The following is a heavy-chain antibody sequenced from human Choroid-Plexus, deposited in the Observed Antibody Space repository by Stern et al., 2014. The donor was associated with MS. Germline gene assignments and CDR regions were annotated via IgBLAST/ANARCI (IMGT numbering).Heavy chain of an antibody. Sequence: VQLVESGGGVVQPGRPLRLSCVASGFTLGSCAMHWVRQAPCQGRERVAGVSYDGSNKYYADSVKGRFTISRDNSQNTLYMQMSSLRPEDTAVYYCAKDRQYLTYFFDHWGQGSLVTVSS. CDR1: GFTLGSCA. V-gene: IGHV3-30*18. CDR2: VSYDGSNK. D-gene: IGHD2/OR15-2a*01. J-gene: IGHJ5*02. CDR3: AKDRQYLTYFFDH.